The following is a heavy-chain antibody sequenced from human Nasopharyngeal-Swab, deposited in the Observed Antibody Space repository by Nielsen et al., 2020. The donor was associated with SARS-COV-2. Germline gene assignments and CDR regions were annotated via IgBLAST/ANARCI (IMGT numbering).Heavy chain of an antibody. CDR2: IHYSGKT. V-gene: IGHV4-39*01. J-gene: IGHJ4*02. CDR3: ATVVHYYFDY. Sequence: SDTLSPTCTLSGGSTSGNDHYWGWIRQPPGKGLECTGSIHYSGKTYHNPALKSRVTMSVDTPKNQFSLNLNSVTAADTAVNYCATVVHYYFDYWGQGSLVIVSS. D-gene: IGHD2-15*01. CDR1: GGSTSGNDHY.